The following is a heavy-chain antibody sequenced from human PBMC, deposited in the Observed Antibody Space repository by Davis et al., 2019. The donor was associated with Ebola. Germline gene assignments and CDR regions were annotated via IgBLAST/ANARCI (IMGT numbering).Heavy chain of an antibody. CDR3: ARDQIWSKTIDF. CDR1: GASVSSGGSY. V-gene: IGHV4-61*08. J-gene: IGHJ4*02. CDR2: VYYTGNT. D-gene: IGHD5-18*01. Sequence: PSETLSLTCAVSGASVSSGGSYWSWIRQPPGKGLEWIGYVYYTGNTDYNPSLKSRVTISLDTSRNQFSLKLSSVTAADTAIYYCARDQIWSKTIDFWGQGTLVTVSS.